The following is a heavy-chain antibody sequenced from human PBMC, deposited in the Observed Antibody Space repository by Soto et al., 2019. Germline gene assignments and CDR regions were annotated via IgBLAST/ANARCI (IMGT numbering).Heavy chain of an antibody. CDR2: IYYSGST. Sequence: SETLSLTCTVSGGSISSYYWSWIRQPPGKGLEWIGYIYYSGSTNYNPSLKSRVTISVDTSKNQFSLKLSSVTAADTAVYYCARSFPGIAAAGDPGNWFYPWSQGTLVTVSS. CDR1: GGSISSYY. V-gene: IGHV4-59*01. D-gene: IGHD6-13*01. CDR3: ARSFPGIAAAGDPGNWFYP. J-gene: IGHJ5*02.